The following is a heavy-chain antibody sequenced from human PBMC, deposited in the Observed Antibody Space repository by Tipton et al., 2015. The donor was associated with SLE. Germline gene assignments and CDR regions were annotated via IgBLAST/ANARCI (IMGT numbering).Heavy chain of an antibody. D-gene: IGHD6-19*01. V-gene: IGHV3-53*05. Sequence: LSLTCTVSGYSISSGYYWGWIRQPPGKGLEWVSVIYSGGGTSYADSVMGRFTISRDNSKNTLYLQMNSLRGEDTAVYFCAKGLQQWHTYYFDYWGQGNLVTVSS. CDR3: AKGLQQWHTYYFDY. J-gene: IGHJ4*02. CDR2: IYSGGGT. CDR1: GYSISSGYY.